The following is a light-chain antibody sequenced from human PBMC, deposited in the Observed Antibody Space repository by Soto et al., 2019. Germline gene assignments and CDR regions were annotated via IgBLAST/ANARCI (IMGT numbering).Light chain of an antibody. Sequence: EIVMTQSPATLSVSPGERATLSCRASQSVSNNLAWFQQKPGQAPRLLIYGASTRATGFPARFSGSGSGTDFTLTISSLQSEDFAVYFCQQYDNWPQTFGQGTKVDI. CDR2: GAS. CDR1: QSVSNN. V-gene: IGKV3-15*01. CDR3: QQYDNWPQT. J-gene: IGKJ1*01.